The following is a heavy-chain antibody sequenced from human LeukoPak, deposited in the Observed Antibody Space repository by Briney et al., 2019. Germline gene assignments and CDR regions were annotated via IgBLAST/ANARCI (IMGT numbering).Heavy chain of an antibody. CDR2: IYGSGST. D-gene: IGHD6-6*01. J-gene: IGHJ4*02. Sequence: SETLSLTCTVSGGSIRSSYYYWGWIRQPPGKGLEWIGSIYGSGSTYYNPSLKSRVTISVDTYKNQFSLKLSSVTAADTAVYYCARRLYGSSSGFDYWGQGTLVTVSS. CDR1: GGSIRSSYYY. V-gene: IGHV4-39*01. CDR3: ARRLYGSSSGFDY.